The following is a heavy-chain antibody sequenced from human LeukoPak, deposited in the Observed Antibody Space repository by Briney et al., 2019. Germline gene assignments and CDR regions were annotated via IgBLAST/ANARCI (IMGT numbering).Heavy chain of an antibody. CDR1: GFIFSNYW. CDR3: ARDGGGCSSTSCYDHLDY. V-gene: IGHV3-7*04. D-gene: IGHD2-2*01. Sequence: QPGGSLRLSCAASGFIFSNYWMTWVRQAPGKGLEWVANIKQDGSEKYYVDSVKGRFTISRDNAKNTLYLQMNSLRAEDTAIYYCARDGGGCSSTSCYDHLDYWGQGTLVTVSS. CDR2: IKQDGSEK. J-gene: IGHJ4*02.